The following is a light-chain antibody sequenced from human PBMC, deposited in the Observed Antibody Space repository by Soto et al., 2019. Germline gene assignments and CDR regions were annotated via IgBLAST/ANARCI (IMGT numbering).Light chain of an antibody. CDR3: SSYTSGSTYV. Sequence: QSVLTQPASVSGSPGQSITISCTGTSSDVGAYNYVSWYQQHPGKAPKLMIYDVSHRPSGVSNRFSGSKSGNTASLTISGLQAEDEADYYCSSYTSGSTYVFGTGTKVTVL. J-gene: IGLJ1*01. CDR1: SSDVGAYNY. V-gene: IGLV2-14*01. CDR2: DVS.